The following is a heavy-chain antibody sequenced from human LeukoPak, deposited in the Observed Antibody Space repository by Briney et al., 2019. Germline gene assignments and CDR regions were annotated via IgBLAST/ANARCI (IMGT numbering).Heavy chain of an antibody. V-gene: IGHV1-18*01. Sequence: ASVKVSCKASGYTFTNYAITWVRQAPGQGPEWMGWISPYNGDRRDAPKFQDRVTMTTDTSTTTAYMELRSLRSDDTAVYYCARLRLGELSLGFDPWGQGTLVTVSS. CDR1: GYTFTNYA. CDR2: ISPYNGDR. J-gene: IGHJ5*02. D-gene: IGHD3-16*02. CDR3: ARLRLGELSLGFDP.